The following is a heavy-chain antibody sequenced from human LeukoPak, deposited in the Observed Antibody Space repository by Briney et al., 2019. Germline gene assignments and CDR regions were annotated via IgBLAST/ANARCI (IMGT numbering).Heavy chain of an antibody. CDR2: IYYSGST. CDR3: ARPVSGSNGWYYNY. V-gene: IGHV4-39*07. CDR1: GGSISSSSYY. Sequence: SETLSLTCTVSGGSISSSSYYWGWIRQPPGKGLEWLGSIYYSGSTYYNPSLKSRVTISVDTSKNQFSLKLSSVTAADTAVYYCARPVSGSNGWYYNYWGQGTLVTVSS. J-gene: IGHJ4*02. D-gene: IGHD6-19*01.